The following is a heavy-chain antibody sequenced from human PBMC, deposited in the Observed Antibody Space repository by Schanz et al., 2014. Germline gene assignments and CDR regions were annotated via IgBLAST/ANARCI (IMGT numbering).Heavy chain of an antibody. CDR3: AKRNHDMQSLPLDY. J-gene: IGHJ4*02. Sequence: DVQLVDSGGGLVQPGGSLRLSCAASGFTFSIYGMSWVRQAPGKGLEWVSRMIGSGSSVFYADSVKGRFTISRDNLKNTVYLQMNSLSAEDTAVYYCAKRNHDMQSLPLDYWGQGTLVIVSS. V-gene: IGHV3-23*04. CDR2: MIGSGSSV. CDR1: GFTFSIYG. D-gene: IGHD3-9*01.